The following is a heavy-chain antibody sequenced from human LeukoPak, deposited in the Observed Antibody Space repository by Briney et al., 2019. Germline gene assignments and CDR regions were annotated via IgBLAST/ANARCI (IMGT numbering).Heavy chain of an antibody. CDR1: GFTFDDYG. V-gene: IGHV3-20*04. CDR3: AGGGLYDYVWGSYDY. Sequence: GGSLRLSCAASGFTFDDYGMSWVRQAPGKGLEWVSGINWNGGSTGYADSVKGRFTISRDNAKNSLYLQMNSLRAEDTAVYYCAGGGLYDYVWGSYDYWGQGTLVTVSS. D-gene: IGHD3-16*01. J-gene: IGHJ4*02. CDR2: INWNGGST.